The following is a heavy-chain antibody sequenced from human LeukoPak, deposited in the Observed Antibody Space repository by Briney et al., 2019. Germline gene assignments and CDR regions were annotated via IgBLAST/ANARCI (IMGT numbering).Heavy chain of an antibody. CDR3: AKEIAAAGTDYFDY. CDR2: ISGSGGST. V-gene: IGHV3-23*01. CDR1: GFTFSSYA. J-gene: IGHJ4*02. Sequence: GGSLRLSCAASGFTFSSYATSWVRQAPGKGLEWVSAISGSGGSTYYADSVKGRFTISRDNSKNTLYLQMNSLRAEDMALYYCAKEIAAAGTDYFDYWGQGTLVTVSS. D-gene: IGHD6-13*01.